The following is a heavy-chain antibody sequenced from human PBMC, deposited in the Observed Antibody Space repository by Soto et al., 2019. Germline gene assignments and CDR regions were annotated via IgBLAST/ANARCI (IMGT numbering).Heavy chain of an antibody. CDR2: INPNSGGT. J-gene: IGHJ6*02. V-gene: IGHV1-2*04. D-gene: IGHD3-10*01. CDR1: GYTFTGYY. Sequence: QVQLVQSGAEVKKPGASVKVSCKASGYTFTGYYMHWVRQAPGQGLEWMGWINPNSGGTNYAQKFQGWVTMTRDTSISTAYMELSRLRSDDTAVYYCARGLEGSGSYYNPYYYGMDVWGQGTMVTVSS. CDR3: ARGLEGSGSYYNPYYYGMDV.